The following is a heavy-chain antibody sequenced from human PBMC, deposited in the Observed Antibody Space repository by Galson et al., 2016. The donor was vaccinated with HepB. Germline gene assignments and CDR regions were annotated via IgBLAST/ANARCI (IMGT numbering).Heavy chain of an antibody. CDR3: VRQTTYYYYMDV. D-gene: IGHD1-14*01. CDR2: ISGTGNTI. J-gene: IGHJ6*03. V-gene: IGHV3-48*02. CDR1: GFTFSSYT. Sequence: SLRLSCAASGFTFSSYTMNWVRQAPGKGLDWISKISGTGNTIYYTDSVKGRFTISRDNAESSLYLQMNSLRDEDTAIYCCVRQTTYYYYMDVWGKGTTVIVSS.